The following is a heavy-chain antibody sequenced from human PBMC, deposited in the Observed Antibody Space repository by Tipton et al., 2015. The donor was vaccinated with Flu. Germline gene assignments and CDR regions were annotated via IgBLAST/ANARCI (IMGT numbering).Heavy chain of an antibody. CDR2: INHSGST. CDR1: GGSFSGYY. D-gene: IGHD3-10*01. J-gene: IGHJ4*02. Sequence: TLSLTCAVYGGSFSGYYWSWIRQPPGKGLEWIGEINHSGSTNYNPSLKSRVTISVDTSKNQFSLKLSSVTAADTAAYYCAREGVVRGGAVDYWGQGTLVTVSP. V-gene: IGHV4-34*01. CDR3: AREGVVRGGAVDY.